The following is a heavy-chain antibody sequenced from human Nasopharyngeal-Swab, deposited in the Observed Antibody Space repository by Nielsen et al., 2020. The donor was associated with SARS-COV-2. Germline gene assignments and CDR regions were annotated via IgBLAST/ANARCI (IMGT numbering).Heavy chain of an antibody. J-gene: IGHJ6*03. CDR1: GGPISSSNYY. Sequence: SETLSLTCTVSGGPISSSNYYWGWIRQPPGKGLEWIGSIHYSGNTYYNPSLKSRITISVDTSKNQFSLNLNSVTAADTAVYYCARDHSSSSPVRYYYYMDVWGKGTTVTVSS. V-gene: IGHV4-39*07. D-gene: IGHD6-6*01. CDR2: IHYSGNT. CDR3: ARDHSSSSPVRYYYYMDV.